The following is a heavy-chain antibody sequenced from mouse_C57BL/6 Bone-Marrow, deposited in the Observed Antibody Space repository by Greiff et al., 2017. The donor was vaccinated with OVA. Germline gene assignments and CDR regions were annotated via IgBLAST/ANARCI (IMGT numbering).Heavy chain of an antibody. CDR2: IRNKANGYTT. D-gene: IGHD1-1*01. J-gene: IGHJ1*03. V-gene: IGHV7-3*01. CDR1: GFTFTDYY. CDR3: ARLYYYGSSYGYFDV. Sequence: DVMLVESGGGLVQPGGSLSLSCAASGFTFTDYYMSWVRQPPGKALEWLGFIRNKANGYTTEYSASVKGRFTISRDNSQSILYLQMNALRAEDSATYYCARLYYYGSSYGYFDVWGTGTTVTVSS.